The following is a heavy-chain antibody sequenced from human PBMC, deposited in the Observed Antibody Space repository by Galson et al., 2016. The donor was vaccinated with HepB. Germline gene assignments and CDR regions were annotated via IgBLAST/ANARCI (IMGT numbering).Heavy chain of an antibody. V-gene: IGHV1-46*01. Sequence: SVKVSCKASGYTFINYYMHWVRQAPGQGLEWMGIGNPRTGSTSYAQKFQDRVTVTRDTSTSTVYMELSSLRSEDTAVYYCAGARGSNSLKVYGMDVWGQGTTGTVSS. J-gene: IGHJ6*02. D-gene: IGHD3-10*01. CDR3: AGARGSNSLKVYGMDV. CDR2: GNPRTGST. CDR1: GYTFINYY.